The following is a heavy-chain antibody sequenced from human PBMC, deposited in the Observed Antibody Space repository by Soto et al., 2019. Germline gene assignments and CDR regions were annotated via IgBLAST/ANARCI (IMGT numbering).Heavy chain of an antibody. V-gene: IGHV1-69*13. Sequence: GASVKVSCKTSGYTFINYGISWVRPAPGQGLEWMGGIIPIFGTANYAQKFQGRVTITADESTSPAYMELSSLRSEDTAVYYCASGSDSGDSPTEDYYYGMDVGGQGTTVTV. CDR2: IIPIFGTA. D-gene: IGHD4-17*01. CDR3: ASGSDSGDSPTEDYYYGMDV. CDR1: GYTFINYG. J-gene: IGHJ6*02.